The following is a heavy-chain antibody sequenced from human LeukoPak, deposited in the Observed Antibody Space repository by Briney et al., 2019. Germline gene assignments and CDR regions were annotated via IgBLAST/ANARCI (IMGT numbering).Heavy chain of an antibody. V-gene: IGHV1-2*02. D-gene: IGHD6-13*01. CDR1: GYSFADYY. Sequence: ASVKVSCKASGYSFADYYMHWVRQAPGQGLEWMGWINPNSGGTNYAQKFQGRVTMTRDTSISTAYMELSRLRSDDTAVYYCARDPGIAAAGTSGVDYWGQGTLVTVSS. J-gene: IGHJ4*02. CDR2: INPNSGGT. CDR3: ARDPGIAAAGTSGVDY.